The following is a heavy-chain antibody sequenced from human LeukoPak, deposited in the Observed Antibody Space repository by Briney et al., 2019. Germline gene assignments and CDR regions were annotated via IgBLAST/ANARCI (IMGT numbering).Heavy chain of an antibody. CDR3: ARGNSPVLRFLEWLPHQDWFDP. CDR1: GYTLTRYG. CDR2: ISAYNGNT. Sequence: GASVKVSCKASGYTLTRYGISWERQAPGQGLEWMGWISAYNGNTNYAQKLQGRVTMTTDTSTSTAYMELRSLRSDDTAVYYCARGNSPVLRFLEWLPHQDWFDPWGQGTLVTVSS. V-gene: IGHV1-18*01. J-gene: IGHJ5*02. D-gene: IGHD3-3*01.